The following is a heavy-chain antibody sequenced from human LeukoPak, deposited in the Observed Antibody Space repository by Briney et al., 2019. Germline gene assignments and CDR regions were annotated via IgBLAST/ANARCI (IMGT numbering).Heavy chain of an antibody. CDR2: ISYDGSSK. V-gene: IGHV3-30*03. CDR1: GFTFSSYS. J-gene: IGHJ4*02. D-gene: IGHD4-17*01. CDR3: AREAVTYYFDC. Sequence: GGSLRLSRAASGFTFSSYSMNWVRQAPGQGLEWVAVISYDGSSKYYADSVKGRFTISRDNSNNTLYLQMNSLRAEDTAVYYCAREAVTYYFDCWGQGTLVTVSS.